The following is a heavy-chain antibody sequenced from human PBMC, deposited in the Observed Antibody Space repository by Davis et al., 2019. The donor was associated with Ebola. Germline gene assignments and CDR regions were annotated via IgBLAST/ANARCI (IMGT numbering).Heavy chain of an antibody. CDR3: ARDRLRDGYNFRYYYYGMDV. Sequence: MPSETLSLTCAVSGGSISSGGYYWSWIRQPPGKGLEWIGYIYYSGSTNYNPSLKSRVTISVDTSKNQFSLKLSSVTAADTAVYYCARDRLRDGYNFRYYYYGMDVWGQGTTVTVSS. D-gene: IGHD5-24*01. V-gene: IGHV4-61*08. J-gene: IGHJ6*02. CDR1: GGSISSGGYY. CDR2: IYYSGST.